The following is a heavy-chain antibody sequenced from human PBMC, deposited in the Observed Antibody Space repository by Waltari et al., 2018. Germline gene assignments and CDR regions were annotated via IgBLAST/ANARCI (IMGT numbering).Heavy chain of an antibody. D-gene: IGHD6-19*01. J-gene: IGHJ5*01. CDR2: INMDGSIT. Sequence: EVQLVESGGGLVQPGGSLRLSCAASGFSFSRYWMHWVRQAPGKGLGSVENINMDGSITNYADSVRGRFAISRDNAKNTLFLQMNGLTAEDTALYYCVLYSSEILGDSWGQGTLVTVSS. CDR3: VLYSSEILGDS. CDR1: GFSFSRYW. V-gene: IGHV3-74*01.